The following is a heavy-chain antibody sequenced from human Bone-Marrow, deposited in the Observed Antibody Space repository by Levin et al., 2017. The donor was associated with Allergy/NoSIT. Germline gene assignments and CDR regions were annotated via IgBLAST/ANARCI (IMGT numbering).Heavy chain of an antibody. V-gene: IGHV5-10-1*01. CDR2: IDPVDSTT. CDR1: GYNFATYW. D-gene: IGHD2-21*02. CDR3: ATLPYGGADCNSGDFDY. Sequence: LGESLKISCQGSGYNFATYWINWVRQMPGKGLEWMGRIDPVDSTTIYSPSFQGHVTMSADRSITTAYLQWSSLKASDSAMYYCATLPYGGADCNSGDFDYWGQGTLVTVSS. J-gene: IGHJ4*02.